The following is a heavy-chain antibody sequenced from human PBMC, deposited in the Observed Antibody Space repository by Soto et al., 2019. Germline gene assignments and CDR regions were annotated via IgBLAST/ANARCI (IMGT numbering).Heavy chain of an antibody. Sequence: PGGSLRLSCAASGFSFSSYAMHWVRQAPGKGLEWVAVIAYDGSDKNHADSVKGRFAISRDNSKDTLSLQMSSLSAEDTAVYYCAREVTISDTWFDPWGQGTLVTVSS. CDR1: GFSFSSYA. CDR3: AREVTISDTWFDP. D-gene: IGHD5-18*01. V-gene: IGHV3-30*03. CDR2: IAYDGSDK. J-gene: IGHJ5*02.